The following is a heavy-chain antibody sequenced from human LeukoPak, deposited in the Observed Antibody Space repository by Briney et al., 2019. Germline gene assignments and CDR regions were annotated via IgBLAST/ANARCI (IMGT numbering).Heavy chain of an antibody. CDR2: ITASGTAM. D-gene: IGHD1-26*01. CDR1: GFTFSSYS. V-gene: IGHV3-48*02. CDR3: ASSGSYRFDY. J-gene: IGHJ4*02. Sequence: GGSLRLSCAASGFTFSSYSMNWVRQAPGKGLEWVSHITASGTAMFYADSVKGRFTISRDNAKNSQYLQMNSLRDEDTAVYYCASSGSYRFDYWGQGTLVTVSS.